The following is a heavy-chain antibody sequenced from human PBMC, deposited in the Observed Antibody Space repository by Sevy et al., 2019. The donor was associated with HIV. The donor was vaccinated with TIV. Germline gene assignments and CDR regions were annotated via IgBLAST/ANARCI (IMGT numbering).Heavy chain of an antibody. D-gene: IGHD3-3*01. CDR3: ARDRVGGGDFWSGYRYYFDY. J-gene: IGHJ4*02. Sequence: SETLSLTCTVSGYSISSGYYWGWIRQPPGKGLEWIGSIYHSGSTYYNPSLKSRVTISVDTSKNQFSRKLSSVTAADTAVYYCARDRVGGGDFWSGYRYYFDYWGQGTLVTVSS. CDR1: GYSISSGYY. CDR2: IYHSGST. V-gene: IGHV4-38-2*02.